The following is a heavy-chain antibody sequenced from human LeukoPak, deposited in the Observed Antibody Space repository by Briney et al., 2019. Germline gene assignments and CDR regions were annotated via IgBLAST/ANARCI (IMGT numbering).Heavy chain of an antibody. CDR1: GYTFTGYY. J-gene: IGHJ4*02. CDR3: ARVDEWAAAPDY. D-gene: IGHD2-2*01. Sequence: GASVKVSFKASGYTFTGYYMHWVRQAPGQGLEWMGWINPNSGGTNYAQKFQGRVTMTRDTSISTAYMELSRLRSDDTAVYYCARVDEWAAAPDYWGQGTLVTVSS. V-gene: IGHV1-2*02. CDR2: INPNSGGT.